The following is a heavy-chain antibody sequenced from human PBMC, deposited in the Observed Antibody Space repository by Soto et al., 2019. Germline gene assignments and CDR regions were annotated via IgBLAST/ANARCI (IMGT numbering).Heavy chain of an antibody. CDR1: GYTFTSYG. CDR2: ISAYNGNT. CDR3: ARGANYYDSSGPQEFDY. D-gene: IGHD3-22*01. V-gene: IGHV1-18*04. J-gene: IGHJ4*02. Sequence: ASVKVSCKASGYTFTSYGISWVRQAPGQGLEWMGWISAYNGNTNYAQKLQGRVTMTTDTSTSTAYMELRSLRSDDTAVYYCARGANYYDSSGPQEFDYWAREPWSPSPQ.